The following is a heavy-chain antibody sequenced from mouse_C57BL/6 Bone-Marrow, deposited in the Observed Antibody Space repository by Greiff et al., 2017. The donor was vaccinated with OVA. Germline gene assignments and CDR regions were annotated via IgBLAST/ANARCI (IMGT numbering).Heavy chain of an antibody. CDR3: AYYDCVLAWFAY. D-gene: IGHD2-4*01. CDR2: IDPENGET. J-gene: IGHJ3*01. V-gene: IGHV14-2*01. CDR1: GFNINDYY. Sequence: EVQLQQPGAELVKPGASVKLSCTASGFNINDYYMHWVKQRTEQGLEWIGRIDPENGETKYAPKFQGKATITADTSSNTAYLQLSSLTSEGTAVYYCAYYDCVLAWFAYWGQGTLVTVSA.